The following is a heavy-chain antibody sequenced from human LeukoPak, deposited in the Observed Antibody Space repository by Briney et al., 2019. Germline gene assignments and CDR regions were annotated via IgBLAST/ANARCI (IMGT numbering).Heavy chain of an antibody. CDR1: GFTFSSYS. Sequence: GGSLRLSCAASGFTFSSYSINWVRQAPGKGLEWVSSISSTSSNIYYADSVKGRFTISRDNSKNTLYLQMNSLRAEDTAVYYCARDLLGGGTFDIWGQGTMVTVSS. CDR3: ARDLLGGGTFDI. CDR2: ISSTSSNI. J-gene: IGHJ3*02. V-gene: IGHV3-21*04. D-gene: IGHD3-16*01.